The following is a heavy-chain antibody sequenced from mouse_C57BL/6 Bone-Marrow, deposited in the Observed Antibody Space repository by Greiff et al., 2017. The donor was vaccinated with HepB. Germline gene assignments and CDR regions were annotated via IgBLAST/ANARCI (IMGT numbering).Heavy chain of an antibody. J-gene: IGHJ1*03. CDR3: ARDYGSSYGWYFDV. D-gene: IGHD1-1*01. CDR2: IDPSDSYT. CDR1: GYTFTSYW. Sequence: QVQLKQPGAELVKPGASVKLSCKASGYTFTSYWMQWVKQRPGQGLEWIGEIDPSDSYTNYNQKFKGKATLTVDTSSSTAYMQLSSLTSEDSAVYYCARDYGSSYGWYFDVWGTGTTVTVSS. V-gene: IGHV1-50*01.